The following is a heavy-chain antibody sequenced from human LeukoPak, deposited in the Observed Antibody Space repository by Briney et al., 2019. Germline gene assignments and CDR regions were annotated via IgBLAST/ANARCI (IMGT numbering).Heavy chain of an antibody. CDR2: ISWNSGSI. Sequence: SLRLSCAASGFTFDDYAMHWVRQAPGKGLEWISGISWNSGSIGYAGSVKGRFTISRDNAKNSLYLQMNSLRAEDTALYYCAKEGVGYCSGGSCSLVVPWYFDLWGRGTLVTVSS. CDR3: AKEGVGYCSGGSCSLVVPWYFDL. CDR1: GFTFDDYA. V-gene: IGHV3-9*01. J-gene: IGHJ2*01. D-gene: IGHD2-15*01.